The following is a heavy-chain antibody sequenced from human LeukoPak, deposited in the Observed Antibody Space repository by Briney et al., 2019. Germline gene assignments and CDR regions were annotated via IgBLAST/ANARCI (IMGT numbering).Heavy chain of an antibody. CDR3: AKLPREYCSSASCPNWFDT. CDR1: GFTFRTYA. D-gene: IGHD2-2*01. CDR2: VSYDGSNK. Sequence: PGRSLRLSCVVSGFTFRTYAMHWVRQAPGKGLEWVAVVSYDGSNKYYADSVQGRFTISRDNSRNTLHLQMNSLRAEDTAVYYCAKLPREYCSSASCPNWFDTWGQGILVTVSS. J-gene: IGHJ5*02. V-gene: IGHV3-30-3*02.